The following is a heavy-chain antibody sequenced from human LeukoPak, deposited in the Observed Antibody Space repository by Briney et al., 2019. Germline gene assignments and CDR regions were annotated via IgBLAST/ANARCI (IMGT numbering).Heavy chain of an antibody. CDR3: ARSGIAVAGLSDY. CDR2: ISSSSSYI. CDR1: GFTFSSYS. J-gene: IGHJ4*02. D-gene: IGHD6-19*01. Sequence: GGSLRLSCAASGFTFSSYSMNWVRQAPGKGLEWVSSISSSSSYIYYADSMKGRFTISRDNAKNSLYLQMNSLRAEDTAVYYCARSGIAVAGLSDYWGQGTLVTVSS. V-gene: IGHV3-21*01.